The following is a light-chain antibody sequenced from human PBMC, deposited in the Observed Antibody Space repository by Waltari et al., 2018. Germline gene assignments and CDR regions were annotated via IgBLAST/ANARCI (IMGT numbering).Light chain of an antibody. J-gene: IGLJ2*01. CDR1: TSDVGSYHY. V-gene: IGLV2-14*03. CDR2: DVY. Sequence: QSALTQPASVSGSPGQTITIPCTGTTSDVGSYHYVPWSQRHPGKAPKLIIYDVYIRPSGVSSRFSGSKSGNTASLTISGLQAEDEGDYYCSSYTDDTTLDVIFGGGTKLTVL. CDR3: SSYTDDTTLDVI.